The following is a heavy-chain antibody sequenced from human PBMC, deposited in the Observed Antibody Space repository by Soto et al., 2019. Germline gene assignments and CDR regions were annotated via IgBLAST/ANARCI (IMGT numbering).Heavy chain of an antibody. CDR1: GFTFSSYA. D-gene: IGHD5-12*01. CDR3: ARGLEKPIVATIRLLLEPDYFDY. V-gene: IGHV3-30-3*01. J-gene: IGHJ4*02. CDR2: ISYDGSNK. Sequence: QVQLVESGGGVVQPGRSLGLSCAASGFTFSSYAMHWVRQAPGKGLEWVAVISYDGSNKYYADSVKGRFTISRDNSKNTLYLQRNSLRADDTAVYYCARGLEKPIVATIRLLLEPDYFDYWGEGTLVTVSS.